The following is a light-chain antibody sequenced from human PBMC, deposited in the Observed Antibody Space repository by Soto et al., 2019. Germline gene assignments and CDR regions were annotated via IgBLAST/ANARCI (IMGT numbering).Light chain of an antibody. V-gene: IGKV1-39*01. CDR1: QTISSY. CDR3: QQSHSIPFT. CDR2: AAS. Sequence: DIQMTQSPSSLSASVGDRVTITCRASQTISSYLNWYQRKPGKAPELLIYAASSFHSGVPSRFSGSGSGTEFTLTISSLLPEDFATYYCQQSHSIPFTFGQGTTLEVK. J-gene: IGKJ2*01.